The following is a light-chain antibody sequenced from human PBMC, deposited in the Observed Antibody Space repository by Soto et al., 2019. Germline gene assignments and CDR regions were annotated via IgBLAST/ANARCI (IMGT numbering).Light chain of an antibody. CDR1: TSNIGSYY. Sequence: QSVLTQPPSASGTPGQGVTISCSGSTSNIGSYYVYWYQQLPGTAPTRLIYRNNQRPSGVPDRFSASMSGTSTSLAISGRRYDDEADYFCATWDDSLNGCYVFGTGTKLTVL. CDR2: RNN. J-gene: IGLJ1*01. V-gene: IGLV1-47*01. CDR3: ATWDDSLNGCYV.